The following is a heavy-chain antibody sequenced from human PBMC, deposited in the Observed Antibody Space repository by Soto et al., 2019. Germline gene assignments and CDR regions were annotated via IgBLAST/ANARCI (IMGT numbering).Heavy chain of an antibody. J-gene: IGHJ6*02. CDR2: ISHSGSTI. D-gene: IGHD2-8*02. CDR3: ARDDTGSMDV. CDR1: GFTFTDYY. Sequence: GGSLRLSCAASGFTFTDYYMNWIRQAPGKGLEWVSYISHSGSTIYYANSVKGRFTISRDNVKNSLYLQMNSLRAEDTAMYFCARDDTGSMDVWGQGTTVTVSS. V-gene: IGHV3-11*01.